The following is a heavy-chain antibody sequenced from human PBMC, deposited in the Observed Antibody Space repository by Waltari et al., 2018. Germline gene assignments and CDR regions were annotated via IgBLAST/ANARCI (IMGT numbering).Heavy chain of an antibody. CDR2: ISYDGSNK. D-gene: IGHD3-9*01. CDR3: AKLRNYDILTGYYDY. V-gene: IGHV3-30*18. J-gene: IGHJ4*02. Sequence: QVQLVESGGGVVQPGRSLRLSCAASGFTFSSYGMHWVRRDPGKGLEWVAVISYDGSNKDYADSVKGRFTISRDNSKNTLYLQMNSLRAEDTAVYYCAKLRNYDILTGYYDYWGQGTLVTVSS. CDR1: GFTFSSYG.